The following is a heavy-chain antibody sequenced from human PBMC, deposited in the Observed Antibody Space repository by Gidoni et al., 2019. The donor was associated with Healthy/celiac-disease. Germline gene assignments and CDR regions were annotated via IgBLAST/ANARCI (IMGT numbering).Heavy chain of an antibody. V-gene: IGHV3-33*01. J-gene: IGHJ4*02. Sequence: QVQLVESGGGVVQPGRSLRLSCAASGFTLSSYGMHWVRQAPDKGLEWVAVIWYDGSNKYYADSVKGRFTISRDNSKNTLYLQMNSLRAEDTAVYYCARDPQSYYYDSSGYDYWGQGTLVTVSS. D-gene: IGHD3-22*01. CDR3: ARDPQSYYYDSSGYDY. CDR2: IWYDGSNK. CDR1: GFTLSSYG.